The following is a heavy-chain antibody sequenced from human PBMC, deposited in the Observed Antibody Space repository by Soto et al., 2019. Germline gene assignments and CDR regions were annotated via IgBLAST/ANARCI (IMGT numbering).Heavy chain of an antibody. J-gene: IGHJ3*02. V-gene: IGHV4-31*03. CDR1: GGSISSGGYY. D-gene: IGHD3-3*01. CDR2: IHYSGSA. Sequence: QVQLQESGPGLVKPSQTLSLTCTVSGGSISSGGYYWSWIRQHPGKGLEWIGYIHYSGSAYHNPSLKCRVTISKDTSKNQFSLMLGSVTVAETAVYYCARGHDFCSGYSALDIWGQGTMVTVSS. CDR3: ARGHDFCSGYSALDI.